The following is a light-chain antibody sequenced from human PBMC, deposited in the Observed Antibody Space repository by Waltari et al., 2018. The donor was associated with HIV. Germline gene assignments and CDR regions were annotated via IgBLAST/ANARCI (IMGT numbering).Light chain of an antibody. CDR3: SSYTSSSTYV. V-gene: IGLV2-14*01. CDR2: DVS. Sequence: QSALTQPASVSGSPGQSITISCTGTSSDVGGSNYVSWYQQHPGNAPKLMIYDVSNLPSGVSNRFSGSKSGNTASLTISGLQAEDEADYYCSSYTSSSTYVFGTGTKVTVL. J-gene: IGLJ1*01. CDR1: SSDVGGSNY.